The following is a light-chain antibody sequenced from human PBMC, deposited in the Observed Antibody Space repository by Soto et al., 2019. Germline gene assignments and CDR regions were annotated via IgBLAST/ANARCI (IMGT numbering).Light chain of an antibody. CDR3: QQYYNTIT. V-gene: IGKV2-24*01. J-gene: IGKJ4*01. CDR2: RIS. Sequence: DIVMTQTPLSSPVTLGQPASISCRSSQSLLHSDGNTYLRWLQQRPGQPLRLLISRISNRFSGVPDRFSGSGAGTDFTLKISRVEAEDVGVYYCQQYYNTITFGGGTKVEIK. CDR1: QSLLHSDGNTY.